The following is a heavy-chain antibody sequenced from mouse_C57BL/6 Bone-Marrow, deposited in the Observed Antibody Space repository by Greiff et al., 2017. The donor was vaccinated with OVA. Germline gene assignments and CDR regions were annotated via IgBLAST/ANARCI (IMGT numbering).Heavy chain of an antibody. CDR3: ARSDYYGSSYDAMDY. CDR2: IYPRDGST. V-gene: IGHV1-78*01. CDR1: GYTFTDHT. D-gene: IGHD1-1*01. Sequence: VQLQQSDAELVKPGASVKISCKVSGYTFTDHTIHWMKQRPEQGLEWIGYIYPRDGSTKYNEKFKGKATLTADKSSSTAYMQLNRLTSEDSAVYFCARSDYYGSSYDAMDYWGQGTSVTVSS. J-gene: IGHJ4*01.